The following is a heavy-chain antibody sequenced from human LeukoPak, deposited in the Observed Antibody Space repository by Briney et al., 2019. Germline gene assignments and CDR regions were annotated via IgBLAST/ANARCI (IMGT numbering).Heavy chain of an antibody. V-gene: IGHV3-23*01. Sequence: GGSLRLSCAASGFTFSSYAMSWVRQAPGKGLEWVSAISGSGGSTYYADSVKGRFTISRDNSKNTLYLQLNSLRAEDTAMYYCARDLGPMTSFDYWGQGTLVTVSS. D-gene: IGHD2-21*02. CDR3: ARDLGPMTSFDY. CDR1: GFTFSSYA. CDR2: ISGSGGST. J-gene: IGHJ4*02.